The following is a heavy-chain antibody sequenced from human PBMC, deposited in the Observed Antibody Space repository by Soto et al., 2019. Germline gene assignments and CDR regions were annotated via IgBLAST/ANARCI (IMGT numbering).Heavy chain of an antibody. CDR1: GGSISSSSYY. J-gene: IGHJ4*02. CDR2: IYYSGST. CDR3: ARQEDIVVVPAAHYFDF. Sequence: SETLSLTCTVSGGSISSSSYYWGWIRQPPGKGLEWIGSIYYSGSTYYNPSLKSRVTISVDTSKNQFSLKLSSVTAADTAVYYCARQEDIVVVPAAHYFDFWGQGTLVTVSS. D-gene: IGHD2-2*01. V-gene: IGHV4-39*01.